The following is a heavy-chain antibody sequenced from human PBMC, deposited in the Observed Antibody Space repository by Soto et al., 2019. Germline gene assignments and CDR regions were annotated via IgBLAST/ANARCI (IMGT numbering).Heavy chain of an antibody. Sequence: EVQLLESGGDLVQPGGSLRLSCAASGFTFSDYAMIWVRQAPGKGLEWVSTISSSGGSTYYADSMKGRFTISRDNSKNTVYLQMDSLRAEDTALYYCAKAVAARPYQFGYWGQGTLVTVSS. CDR2: ISSSGGST. V-gene: IGHV3-23*01. CDR3: AKAVAARPYQFGY. D-gene: IGHD6-6*01. J-gene: IGHJ4*02. CDR1: GFTFSDYA.